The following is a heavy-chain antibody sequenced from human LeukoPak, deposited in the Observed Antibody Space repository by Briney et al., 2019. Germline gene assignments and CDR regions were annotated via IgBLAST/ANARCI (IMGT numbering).Heavy chain of an antibody. V-gene: IGHV3-48*04. Sequence: GGSLRLSCAASGFTFRTSPMNWVRQAPGKGPEWVSYISSSSGTIYYADSVKGRFTISRDNAENSLYLQMNSLRAEDTAVYYCARGPGSGHYFDYWGQGTLVTVSS. CDR1: GFTFRTSP. D-gene: IGHD2-15*01. CDR2: ISSSSGTI. J-gene: IGHJ4*02. CDR3: ARGPGSGHYFDY.